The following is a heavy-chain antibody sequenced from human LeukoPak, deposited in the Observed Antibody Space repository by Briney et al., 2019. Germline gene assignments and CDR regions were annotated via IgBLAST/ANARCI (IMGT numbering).Heavy chain of an antibody. CDR2: IKYDGSEK. CDR3: ARDGSGEWPIGY. Sequence: GGSLRLSCAACGLTFSSKWMSWVRQAPGKGLEWVANIKYDGSEKYYVDSVKGRFTISRDDAKNSLYLQMNSLRAQDTAVYYCARDGSGEWPIGYWGQGTLVTVSS. V-gene: IGHV3-7*01. J-gene: IGHJ4*02. D-gene: IGHD3-10*01. CDR1: GLTFSSKW.